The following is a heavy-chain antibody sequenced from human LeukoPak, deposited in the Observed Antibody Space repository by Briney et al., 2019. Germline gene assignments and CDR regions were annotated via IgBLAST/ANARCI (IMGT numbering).Heavy chain of an antibody. CDR3: ARLPTGYPNWFDT. D-gene: IGHD5-18*01. CDR1: GGSISSISSNN. Sequence: SETLSLTCAVSGGSISSISSNNWAWIRQPPGKGLELIAAIHYTGSTYYNPSFMSRVTISVDTSKNQFSLKLNSLTATDTAVYYCARLPTGYPNWFDTWGQGILVTVS. CDR2: IHYTGST. J-gene: IGHJ5*02. V-gene: IGHV4-39*01.